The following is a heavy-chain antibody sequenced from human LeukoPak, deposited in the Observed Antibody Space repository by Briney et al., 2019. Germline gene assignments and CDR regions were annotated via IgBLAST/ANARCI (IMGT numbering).Heavy chain of an antibody. V-gene: IGHV1-2*02. CDR1: GYTFTGYY. Sequence: ASVKVSCKASGYTFTGYYMHWVRQAPGQGLEWMGWINPNSGGTNYAQKFQGRVTMTRDTSISTAYMELSRLRSDDTAVYYCARDLYDSSGYYCSFDYWGQGTLSPSPQ. D-gene: IGHD3-22*01. J-gene: IGHJ4*02. CDR2: INPNSGGT. CDR3: ARDLYDSSGYYCSFDY.